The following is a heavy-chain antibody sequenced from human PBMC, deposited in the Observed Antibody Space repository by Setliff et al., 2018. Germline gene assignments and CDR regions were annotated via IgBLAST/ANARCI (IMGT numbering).Heavy chain of an antibody. D-gene: IGHD3-3*01. V-gene: IGHV1-8*03. CDR3: ARSGGGYDFWSGYLVSHYYYYYYMDV. Sequence: ASVKVSCKASGYTFTTYGISWVRQAPGQGLEWVGWMNPNSGNTGYAQKFQGRVTITRNTSISTAYMELSSLRSEDTAVYYCARSGGGYDFWSGYLVSHYYYYYYMDVWGKGTTVTVSS. J-gene: IGHJ6*03. CDR1: GYTFTTYG. CDR2: MNPNSGNT.